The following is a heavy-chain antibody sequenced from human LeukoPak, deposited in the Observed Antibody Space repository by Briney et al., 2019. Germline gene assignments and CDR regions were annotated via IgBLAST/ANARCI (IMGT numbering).Heavy chain of an antibody. CDR1: GGSITNYY. CDR3: ARQGELAIDY. D-gene: IGHD1-1*01. CDR2: IYNTGRT. Sequence: SETLSLTCSFSGGSITNYYWCCIRQSPGKGLEWIGFIYNTGRTNYNPSLQSRVTMSIDTSKNQFSLKLSSVTAADTAVYYCARQGELAIDYWGQGTLVTVSS. J-gene: IGHJ4*02. V-gene: IGHV4-59*08.